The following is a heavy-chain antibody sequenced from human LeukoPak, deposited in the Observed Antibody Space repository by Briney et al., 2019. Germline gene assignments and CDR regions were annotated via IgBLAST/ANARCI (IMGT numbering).Heavy chain of an antibody. V-gene: IGHV3-30*18. CDR2: ISYDGSNE. Sequence: GGSLRLSCAASGFTFSSYDMHWVRQASGKGLEWVTVISYDGSNEYYGDSVKGRFTISRDNSKNTLYLKMNSLRAEDTAVYYCAKEGSNGDFDYWGQGTLVTVSS. D-gene: IGHD1-26*01. CDR1: GFTFSSYD. J-gene: IGHJ4*02. CDR3: AKEGSNGDFDY.